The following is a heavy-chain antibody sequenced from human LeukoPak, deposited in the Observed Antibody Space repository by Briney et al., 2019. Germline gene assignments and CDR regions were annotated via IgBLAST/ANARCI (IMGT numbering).Heavy chain of an antibody. CDR3: ARGRFSGEYFDY. D-gene: IGHD1-26*01. V-gene: IGHV3-21*01. CDR1: GFTFSSYS. J-gene: IGHJ4*02. CDR2: ISSSSSYI. Sequence: PGGSLRLSCAASGFTFSSYSMNWVRQAPGKGLEWVSSISSSSSYIYYADSVKGRFTISRDNAKNSLYLQMNSLRAEDTAVYYCARGRFSGEYFDYWGQGTLVTVSS.